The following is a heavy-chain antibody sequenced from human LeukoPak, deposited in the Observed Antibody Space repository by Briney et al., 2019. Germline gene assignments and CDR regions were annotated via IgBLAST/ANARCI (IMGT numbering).Heavy chain of an antibody. D-gene: IGHD3-10*01. CDR1: GFTFSDYY. CDR2: ISSSGSTI. Sequence: AGGSLRLSCAASGFTFSDYYMSWIRQAPGKGLEWVSYISSSGSTIYYADSVKGRFTISRDNAKNSLYLQMNSLSAEDTALYYCAKCIASGSYSFRFDYWGQGTLVTVSS. V-gene: IGHV3-11*01. J-gene: IGHJ4*02. CDR3: AKCIASGSYSFRFDY.